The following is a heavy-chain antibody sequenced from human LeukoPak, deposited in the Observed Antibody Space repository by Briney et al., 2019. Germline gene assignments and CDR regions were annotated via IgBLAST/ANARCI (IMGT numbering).Heavy chain of an antibody. V-gene: IGHV1-2*02. CDR2: INPNSGGT. J-gene: IGHJ5*02. CDR3: ARVRGVMRWFDP. CDR1: GYTFTGYY. D-gene: IGHD3-10*01. Sequence: ASVKVSCKASGYTFTGYYMHWVRQAPGQGLEWMGWINPNSGGTNYAQKFQGRVTMTRDTSISTAYMELSRLRSDDTAVYYCARVRGVMRWFDPWGQGTLVTVPS.